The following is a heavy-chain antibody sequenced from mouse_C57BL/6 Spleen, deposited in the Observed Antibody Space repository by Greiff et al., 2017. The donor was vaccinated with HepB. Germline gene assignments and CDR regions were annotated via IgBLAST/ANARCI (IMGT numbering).Heavy chain of an antibody. V-gene: IGHV5-4*01. D-gene: IGHD2-3*01. CDR1: GFTFSSYA. Sequence: EVKVVESGGGLVKPGGSLKLSCAASGFTFSSYAMSWVRQTPEKRLEWVATISDGGSYTYYPDNVKGRFTISRDNAKNNLYLQMSHLKSEDTAMYYCAREDGGFDDWGQGTTLTVSS. J-gene: IGHJ2*01. CDR2: ISDGGSYT. CDR3: AREDGGFDD.